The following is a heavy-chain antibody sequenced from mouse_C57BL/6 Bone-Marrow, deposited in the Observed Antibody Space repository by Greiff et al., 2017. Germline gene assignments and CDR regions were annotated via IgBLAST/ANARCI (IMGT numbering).Heavy chain of an antibody. CDR2: ISYDGSN. CDR1: GYSITSGYY. Sequence: ESGPGLVKPSQSLSLTCSVTGYSITSGYYWNWIRQFPGNKLEWMGYISYDGSNNYNPSLKNRISITRATSKNQFFLKLNSVTTEDTATYYCARDRGGGLLYDYWGQGTTLTVSS. J-gene: IGHJ2*01. CDR3: ARDRGGGLLYDY. V-gene: IGHV3-6*01. D-gene: IGHD2-1*01.